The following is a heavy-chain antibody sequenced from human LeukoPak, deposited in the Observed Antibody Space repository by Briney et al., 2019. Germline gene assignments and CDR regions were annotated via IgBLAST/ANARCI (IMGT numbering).Heavy chain of an antibody. J-gene: IGHJ5*02. D-gene: IGHD5-12*01. CDR3: VTYSQVMLPFEA. CDR2: IFPSGGEI. V-gene: IGHV3-23*01. CDR1: GFTFSTFA. Sequence: GGSLRLSCAASGFTFSTFAMLWVRQPRGKGLEWVSCIFPSGGEIHYADSVRGRFTISRDNSQSTLSLQMKSLRAEDTAIYYCVTYSQVMLPFEAWGQGTLVAVSS.